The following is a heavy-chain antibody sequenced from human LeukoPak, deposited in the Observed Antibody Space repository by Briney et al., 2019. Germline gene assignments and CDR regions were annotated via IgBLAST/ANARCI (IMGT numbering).Heavy chain of an antibody. J-gene: IGHJ4*02. CDR1: GGSFSGYY. CDR3: ARVGRPTYYYGSGSYPHPFDY. CDR2: INHSGST. D-gene: IGHD3-10*01. V-gene: IGHV4-34*01. Sequence: SETLSLTCAVYGGSFSGYYWSWIRQPPGKGLEWIGEINHSGSTNYNPSLKSRVTISVDTSKNQFSLKLSSVTAADTVVYYCARVGRPTYYYGSGSYPHPFDYWGQGTLVTVSS.